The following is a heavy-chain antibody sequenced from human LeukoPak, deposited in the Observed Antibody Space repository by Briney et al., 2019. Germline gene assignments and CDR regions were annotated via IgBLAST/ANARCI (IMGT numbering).Heavy chain of an antibody. CDR3: VKGGWGIAAAGSFDS. Sequence: GGSLRLSCAASGFTFSSYGMHWVRQAPGKGLEWVAFIRYYESNKYYADSVKGPFTISRDNVNKTMYPQMNSRKAEETAVYSCVKGGWGIAAAGSFDSWGQGTLVTVSS. J-gene: IGHJ4*02. CDR2: IRYYESNK. D-gene: IGHD6-13*01. V-gene: IGHV3-30*02. CDR1: GFTFSSYG.